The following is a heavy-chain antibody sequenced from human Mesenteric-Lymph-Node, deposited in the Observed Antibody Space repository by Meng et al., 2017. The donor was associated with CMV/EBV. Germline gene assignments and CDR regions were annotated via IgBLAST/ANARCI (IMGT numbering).Heavy chain of an antibody. J-gene: IGHJ6*02. Sequence: SCKASGYTFTGYYMHWVRQVTGKGLEWASGIGLVGDTYYVGSVKGRFTISRENAKNPLYLQMNSLRGDDTAVDYCAREGDGMDVWGQGTTVTVSS. V-gene: IGHV3-13*01. D-gene: IGHD3-16*01. CDR1: GYTFTGYY. CDR2: IGLVGDT. CDR3: AREGDGMDV.